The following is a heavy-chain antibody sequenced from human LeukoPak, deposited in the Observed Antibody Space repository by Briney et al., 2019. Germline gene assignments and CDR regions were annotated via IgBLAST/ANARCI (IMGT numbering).Heavy chain of an antibody. CDR3: ARVRGPCHYDSRTFDY. D-gene: IGHD3-22*01. CDR2: ISYDGSNE. Sequence: PGGSLRLSCAASGFSFRNYGIHWVRQAPGKGLEWMAFISYDGSNEYYVDSVKGRFTISKDNSKNTVYLQMHSLRPEDTAVYYCARVRGPCHYDSRTFDYWGQGTLVTVST. CDR1: GFSFRNYG. V-gene: IGHV3-30*03. J-gene: IGHJ4*02.